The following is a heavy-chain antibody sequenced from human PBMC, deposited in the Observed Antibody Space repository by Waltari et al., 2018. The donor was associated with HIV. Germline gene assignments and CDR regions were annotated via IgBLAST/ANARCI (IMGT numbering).Heavy chain of an antibody. CDR1: GFTFSSYP. V-gene: IGHV3-21*01. Sequence: VQLVESGVGLVKPGGSLRLSCEASGFTFSSYPMHGVRRAPGKGLEWGSSISSSSSDIYYAVSVKGRFTISRDNAKNSLFLQMSSLRAEDMAVYYCARASRGVAVAGFDYWGQGILVTVSS. CDR3: ARASRGVAVAGFDY. D-gene: IGHD6-19*01. CDR2: ISSSSSDI. J-gene: IGHJ4*02.